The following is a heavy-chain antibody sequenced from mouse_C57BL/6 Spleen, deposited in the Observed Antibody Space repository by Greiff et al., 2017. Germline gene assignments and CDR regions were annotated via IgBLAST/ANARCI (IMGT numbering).Heavy chain of an antibody. V-gene: IGHV1-26*01. Sequence: EVQLQQSGPELVKPGASVKISCKASGYTFTDYYMNWVKQSHGKSLEWIGDINPNNGGTSYNQKFKGKATLTVDKSSSTAYMELRSLTSEDSAVYYCAGYDYDWDYYDMDDWGQGTSVTVSS. CDR2: INPNNGGT. CDR1: GYTFTDYY. CDR3: AGYDYDWDYYDMDD. J-gene: IGHJ4*01. D-gene: IGHD2-4*01.